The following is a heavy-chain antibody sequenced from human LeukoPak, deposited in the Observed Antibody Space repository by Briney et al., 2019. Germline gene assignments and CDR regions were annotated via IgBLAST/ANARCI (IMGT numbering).Heavy chain of an antibody. CDR3: ARTSLGGAWFDP. CDR2: IYYNGST. CDR1: GGSISSGDYY. D-gene: IGHD3-10*01. Sequence: PSETLSLTCTVSGGSISSGDYYWSWIRQPPGKGLEWIGNIYYNGSTYYNPSLKSRVTTSVDTSKNQFSLKLSSVTAADTAVYYCARTSLGGAWFDPWGQGTLVTVSS. V-gene: IGHV4-30-4*08. J-gene: IGHJ5*02.